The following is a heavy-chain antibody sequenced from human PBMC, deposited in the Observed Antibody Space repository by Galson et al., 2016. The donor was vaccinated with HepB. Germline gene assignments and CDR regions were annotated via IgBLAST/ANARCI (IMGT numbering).Heavy chain of an antibody. V-gene: IGHV3-30*03. D-gene: IGHD6-13*01. CDR2: ISYDGSNK. Sequence: SLRLSCAASGFTFSSYGIHWVRQAPGKGLEWVAIISYDGSNKYYADSVKGRFTISRDNSKNTVYLQMNSLRVEDTAVYFCARDLVSWYDFGADYWGPGTLVTVSS. CDR3: ARDLVSWYDFGADY. J-gene: IGHJ4*02. CDR1: GFTFSSYG.